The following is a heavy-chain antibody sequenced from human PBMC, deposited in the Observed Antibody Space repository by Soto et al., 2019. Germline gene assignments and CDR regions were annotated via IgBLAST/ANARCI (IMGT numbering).Heavy chain of an antibody. CDR1: GFSVSGNY. V-gene: IGHV3-53*01. J-gene: IGHJ4*02. CDR3: AKDRGYCSSPICFNIPDFDY. CDR2: ISSGGIT. Sequence: EVQLEESGGNLIHPGGSLRLSCAASGFSVSGNYIGWVRQAPGKGLECVSLISSGGITYYTESVKGRFTISRDFSSNTVYLQMDTLRAEDAALYYCAKDRGYCSSPICFNIPDFDYWGQGAPVTVSS. D-gene: IGHD2-2*01.